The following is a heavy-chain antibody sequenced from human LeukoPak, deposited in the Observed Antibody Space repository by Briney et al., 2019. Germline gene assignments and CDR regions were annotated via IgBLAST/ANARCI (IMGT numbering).Heavy chain of an antibody. J-gene: IGHJ3*02. CDR2: LYYSGST. CDR3: ARNVPSPSHHFDI. V-gene: IGHV4-39*01. Sequence: SETLSLTCTVSGGSISTISYYWGWIRQPPGKGLERIGSLYYSGSTYYNPSLKSRVTISVDTSKNQFSLKLTSVTAADTAVYYCARNVPSPSHHFDIWGQGTMVTVSS. CDR1: GGSISTISYY. D-gene: IGHD1-1*01.